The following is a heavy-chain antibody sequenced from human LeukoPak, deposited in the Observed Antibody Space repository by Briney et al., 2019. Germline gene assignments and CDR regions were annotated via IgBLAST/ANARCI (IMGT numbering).Heavy chain of an antibody. CDR1: GGTFSSYA. D-gene: IGHD6-19*01. Sequence: ASVKVSRKASGGTFSSYAISWVRQAPGQGLEWMGWISAYNGNTNYAQKLQGRVTMTTDTSTSTAYMELKSLRSDDTAVYYCARGRAVAGPYYFDYWGQGTLVTVSS. CDR2: ISAYNGNT. J-gene: IGHJ4*02. V-gene: IGHV1-18*01. CDR3: ARGRAVAGPYYFDY.